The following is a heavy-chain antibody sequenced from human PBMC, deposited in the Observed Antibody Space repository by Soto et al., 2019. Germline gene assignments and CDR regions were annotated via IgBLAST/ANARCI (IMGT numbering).Heavy chain of an antibody. V-gene: IGHV3-7*05. J-gene: IGHJ4*02. CDR1: GFPFSSYW. CDR3: ARELRWSLGPLDY. Sequence: GGSLRLSCAASGFPFSSYWMSWVRQAPGKGLEWVANIKQDGSEKYYVDSVKGRFTISRDNAKNSLYLQMNSLRAEDTAVYYCARELRWSLGPLDYWGQGTLVTVSS. D-gene: IGHD2-15*01. CDR2: IKQDGSEK.